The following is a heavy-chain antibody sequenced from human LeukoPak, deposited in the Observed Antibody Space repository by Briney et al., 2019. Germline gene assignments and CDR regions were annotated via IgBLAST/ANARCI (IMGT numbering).Heavy chain of an antibody. D-gene: IGHD6-13*01. V-gene: IGHV3-23*01. CDR1: GFTFSNFA. CDR3: AKDGIAAAAAPFYLDS. Sequence: PGGSLRLSCAASGFTFSNFAMSWVRQAPGEGLEWVSAISASASSTHYVDSVKGRFTIPRDNSKNTLYLQMNSLRAEDTAVYYCAKDGIAAAAAPFYLDSWGQGTLVTVSS. J-gene: IGHJ4*02. CDR2: ISASASST.